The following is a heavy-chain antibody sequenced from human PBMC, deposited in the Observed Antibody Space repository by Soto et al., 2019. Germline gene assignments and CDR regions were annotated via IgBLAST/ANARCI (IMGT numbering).Heavy chain of an antibody. V-gene: IGHV2-5*01. CDR2: IYWNDDK. D-gene: IGHD1-26*01. J-gene: IGHJ3*02. CDR1: GFSLSTRAVG. CDR3: AHRHELGSFDI. Sequence: QITLKESGPTLVKPTQTLTLTCTFSGFSLSTRAVGVGWIRQPPGKALEWLALIYWNDDKRYSPSLKNSLTITKDTSKNHVVLTMNNMDPVDTATYYCAHRHELGSFDIWGQGPKVTVSS.